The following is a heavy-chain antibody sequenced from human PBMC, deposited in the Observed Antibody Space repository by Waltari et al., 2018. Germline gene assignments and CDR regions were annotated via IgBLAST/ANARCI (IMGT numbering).Heavy chain of an antibody. CDR2: IYTSGST. Sequence: QVQLQESGPGLVKPSETLSLTCTVSGGSISSYYWSWIRQPAGKGLGWIGRIYTSGSTNYNPALKSRVTISVDKSKNQFSLKLSSVTAADTAVYYCARDLPQGHYGMDVWGQGTTVTVSS. D-gene: IGHD2-2*01. CDR1: GGSISSYY. J-gene: IGHJ6*02. V-gene: IGHV4-4*07. CDR3: ARDLPQGHYGMDV.